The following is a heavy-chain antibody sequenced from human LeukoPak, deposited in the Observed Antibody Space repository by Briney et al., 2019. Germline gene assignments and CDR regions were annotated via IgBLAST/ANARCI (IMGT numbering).Heavy chain of an antibody. CDR2: IYYSGST. D-gene: IGHD3-22*01. V-gene: IGHV4-59*01. Sequence: SETLSLTCTVSGGSISSYYWSWIRQPPGKGLEWIGYIYYSGSTNHNPSLKSRVTISVDTSKNQFSLKLSSVTAADTAVYYCARGEIYYDSSGSPGTTFDYWGQGTLVTVSS. CDR1: GGSISSYY. CDR3: ARGEIYYDSSGSPGTTFDY. J-gene: IGHJ4*02.